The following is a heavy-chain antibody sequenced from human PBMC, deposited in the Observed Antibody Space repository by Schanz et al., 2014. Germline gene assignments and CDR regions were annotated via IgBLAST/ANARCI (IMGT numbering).Heavy chain of an antibody. V-gene: IGHV1-18*01. CDR1: GYTFTRSG. CDR3: ARDDRFVEWSLLGS. D-gene: IGHD3-3*01. CDR2: IGGSDGNT. J-gene: IGHJ5*02. Sequence: QVQLVQSGGEVKTPGASVKVSCKASGYTFTRSGISWVRQAPGQGLEWMGWIGGSDGNTNFAQKFQGRVTMTTDTSTSTVYMELSRLRSDDTAVYYCARDDRFVEWSLLGSWGQGTLVTVSS.